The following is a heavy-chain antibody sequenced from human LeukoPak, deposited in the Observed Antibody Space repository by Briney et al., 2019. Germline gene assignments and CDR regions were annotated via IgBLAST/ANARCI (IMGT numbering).Heavy chain of an antibody. Sequence: SCKASGGTFSSYGMHWVRQAPGKGLEWVAVISYDGSNKYYADSVKGRFTISRDNSKNTLYLQMNSLRAEDTAVYYCAKEGTDYGDYDYFDYWGQGTLVTVSS. CDR2: ISYDGSNK. J-gene: IGHJ4*02. CDR3: AKEGTDYGDYDYFDY. D-gene: IGHD4-17*01. CDR1: GGTFSSYG. V-gene: IGHV3-30*18.